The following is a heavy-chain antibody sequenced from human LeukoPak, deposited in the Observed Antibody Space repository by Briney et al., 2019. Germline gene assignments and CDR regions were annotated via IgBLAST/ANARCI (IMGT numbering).Heavy chain of an antibody. CDR2: INQSGST. CDR1: GGSFSGYY. V-gene: IGHV4-34*01. Sequence: PSETLSLTCAVYGGSFSGYYWSWIRQPPGKGLEWIGEINQSGSTNYNPSLKSRVTISVDTFKNQFSLNLSSVTAADTAVYYCARHTWSEYYFDYWGQGTLVTVSS. J-gene: IGHJ4*02. CDR3: ARHTWSEYYFDY. D-gene: IGHD1-14*01.